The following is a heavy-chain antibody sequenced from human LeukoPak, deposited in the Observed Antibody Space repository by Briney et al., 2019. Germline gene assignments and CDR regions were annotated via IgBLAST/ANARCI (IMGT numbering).Heavy chain of an antibody. J-gene: IGHJ4*02. CDR1: GFTVSSNY. D-gene: IGHD3-22*01. Sequence: GGSLRLSCAASGFTVSSNYMSWVRQAPGKGLEWVSSISSSSSYKYYADSVKGRFTISRDNAKNSLYLQMNSLRAEDTAVYYCARENYYDSSGYDYWGQGTLVTVSS. V-gene: IGHV3-21*01. CDR2: ISSSSSYK. CDR3: ARENYYDSSGYDY.